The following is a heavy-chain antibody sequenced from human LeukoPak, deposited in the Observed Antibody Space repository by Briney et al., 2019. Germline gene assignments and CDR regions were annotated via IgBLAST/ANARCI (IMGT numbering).Heavy chain of an antibody. D-gene: IGHD5-12*01. J-gene: IGHJ6*03. Sequence: ASVKVSCKASGYTFTGYYMHWVRQAPGQGLEWMGWINPNSGGTNYAQRFQGRVTMTRDTSISTAYMELSRLRSDDTAVYYCARDSGYSGYSPRYYYYMDVWGKGTTVTISS. CDR1: GYTFTGYY. CDR3: ARDSGYSGYSPRYYYYMDV. CDR2: INPNSGGT. V-gene: IGHV1-2*02.